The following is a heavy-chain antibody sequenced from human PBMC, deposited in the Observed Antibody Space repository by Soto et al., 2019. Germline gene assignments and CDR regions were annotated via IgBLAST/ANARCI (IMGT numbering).Heavy chain of an antibody. J-gene: IGHJ4*02. CDR1: GFTFSSYG. CDR2: ISYDGSNK. V-gene: IGHV3-30*18. Sequence: ESGGGVVQPGRSLRLSCAASGFTFSSYGMHWVRQAPGKGLEWVAVISYDGSNKYYADSVKGRFTISRDNSKNTLYLQMNSLRAEDTAVYYWAKDPLRFGELLEGGFGYWGQGTLVTVSS. D-gene: IGHD3-10*01. CDR3: AKDPLRFGELLEGGFGY.